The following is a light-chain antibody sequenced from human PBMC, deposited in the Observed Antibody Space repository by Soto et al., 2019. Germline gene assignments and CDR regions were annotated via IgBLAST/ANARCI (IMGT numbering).Light chain of an antibody. V-gene: IGLV2-11*01. J-gene: IGLJ1*01. Sequence: QSVLTQPRSVSGSPGQSVTISCTGTSXDVGDYNFVSWCQQHPDKAPKLMIYDVSERPSGVPDRFSGSKSGNMASLTISGLQAEDEADYYCCSYAGSYNYVFGTGTKVTVL. CDR1: SXDVGDYNF. CDR2: DVS. CDR3: CSYAGSYNYV.